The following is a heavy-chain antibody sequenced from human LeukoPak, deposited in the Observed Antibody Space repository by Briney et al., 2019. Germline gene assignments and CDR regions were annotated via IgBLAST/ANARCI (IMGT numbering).Heavy chain of an antibody. CDR1: GDSISNIDYY. V-gene: IGHV4-39*01. D-gene: IGHD6-6*01. Sequence: SETLSLTCTVSGDSISNIDYYWAWIRQPQGRGLEWIGRIYYSGSTYYNPSLKSRVTMSVDTSNNQFSLKLRYVTAADTAVYYCARLWRFSSSSPGDSRDYWGQGTLVTVSS. CDR3: ARLWRFSSSSPGDSRDY. J-gene: IGHJ4*02. CDR2: IYYSGST.